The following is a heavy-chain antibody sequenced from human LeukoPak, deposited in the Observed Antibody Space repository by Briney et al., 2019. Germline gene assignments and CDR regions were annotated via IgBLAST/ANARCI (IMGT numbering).Heavy chain of an antibody. J-gene: IGHJ4*02. Sequence: PSETLSLTCAVYGGSFSGYYWSWIRQPPGKGLEWIGEINHSGSTNYNPSLKSRVTISVDTSKNQFSLRLNSVTAADTAVYYCARTLGNYFDYWGQGTLVTVSS. CDR2: INHSGST. V-gene: IGHV4-34*01. CDR1: GGSFSGYY. D-gene: IGHD1-26*01. CDR3: ARTLGNYFDY.